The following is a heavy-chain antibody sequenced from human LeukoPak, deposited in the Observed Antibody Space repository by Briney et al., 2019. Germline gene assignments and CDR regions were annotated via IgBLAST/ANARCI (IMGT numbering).Heavy chain of an antibody. CDR2: IFTNENT. V-gene: IGHV4-61*02. CDR1: GGSISSGNYY. CDR3: ARFDFDPNAYYFDY. Sequence: SETLSLTCTVSGGSISSGNYYWNWIRQPAGKGLEWIGRIFTNENTYYNPSLKSRVTISLDTSKSQFSLQLSSATVADTAVYYCARFDFDPNAYYFDYWGQGSLVTVSS. J-gene: IGHJ4*02. D-gene: IGHD3-9*01.